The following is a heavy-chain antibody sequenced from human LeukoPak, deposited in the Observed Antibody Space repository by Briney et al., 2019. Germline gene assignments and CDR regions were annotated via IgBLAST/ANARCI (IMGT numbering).Heavy chain of an antibody. J-gene: IGHJ5*02. CDR2: VYPGDSDI. Sequence: GESLKISCKGSGYSFTSYWIGWVRQMPGKGLEWMGIVYPGDSDIRYSPSFQGQVTISADKSINTAYLQWSSLKASDSATYYCARQGNDTTGSTWTWGQGTLVTVSS. V-gene: IGHV5-51*01. CDR3: ARQGNDTTGSTWT. CDR1: GYSFTSYW. D-gene: IGHD3-22*01.